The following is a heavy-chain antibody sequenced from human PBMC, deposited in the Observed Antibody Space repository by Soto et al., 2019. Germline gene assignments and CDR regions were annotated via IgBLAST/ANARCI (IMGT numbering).Heavy chain of an antibody. CDR3: AKDMKWGGMTPLHLFAS. Sequence: GGSLRLSCAASGFTFSSYAMHWVRQAPGKGLEWVSVITDNGDTKYYADSVKGRFTISRDNAKNSLFLQMNSLRPEDTALYYCAKDMKWGGMTPLHLFASCGQGTQVTVSS. CDR2: ITDNGDTK. D-gene: IGHD3-16*01. J-gene: IGHJ4*02. V-gene: IGHV3-30*04. CDR1: GFTFSSYA.